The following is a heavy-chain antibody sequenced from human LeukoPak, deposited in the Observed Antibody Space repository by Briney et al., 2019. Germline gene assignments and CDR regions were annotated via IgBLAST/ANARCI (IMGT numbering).Heavy chain of an antibody. CDR1: GFTFSSYA. J-gene: IGHJ4*02. CDR2: ISSSSSYI. D-gene: IGHD1-26*01. V-gene: IGHV3-21*01. Sequence: GGSLRLSCAASGFTFSSYAMSWVRQAPGKGLEWVSAISSSSSYIYYADSVKGRFTISRDNAKNSLYLQMNSLRAEDTAVYHCARALSGSYSRAEYWGQGTLVTVSS. CDR3: ARALSGSYSRAEY.